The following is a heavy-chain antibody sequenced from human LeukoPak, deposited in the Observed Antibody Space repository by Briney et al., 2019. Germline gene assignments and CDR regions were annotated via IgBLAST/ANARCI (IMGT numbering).Heavy chain of an antibody. D-gene: IGHD3-3*01. CDR2: INHSGST. V-gene: IGHV4-34*01. Sequence: PSETLSLTCAVYGGSFSGYYWSWIRQPPGKGLEWIGEINHSGSTNYNPSLKSRVTISVDTSKNQFSLKLSSVTAADTAVYYCARGRTIFGVVIRNNWFDPWGQGTLVTVSS. CDR3: ARGRTIFGVVIRNNWFDP. J-gene: IGHJ5*02. CDR1: GGSFSGYY.